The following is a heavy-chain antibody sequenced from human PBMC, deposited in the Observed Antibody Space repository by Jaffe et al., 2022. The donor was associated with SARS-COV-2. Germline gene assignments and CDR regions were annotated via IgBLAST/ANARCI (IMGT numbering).Heavy chain of an antibody. CDR2: TYYRSKWYN. CDR1: GDSVSSNSAA. V-gene: IGHV6-1*01. D-gene: IGHD3-3*01. Sequence: QVQLQQSGPGLVKPSQTLSLTCAISGDSVSSNSAAWNWIRQSPSRGLEWLGRTYYRSKWYNDYAVSVKSRITINPDTSKNQFSLQLNSVTPEDTAVYYCARDTLIGDFWEPLYYYGMDVWGQGTTVTVSS. J-gene: IGHJ6*02. CDR3: ARDTLIGDFWEPLYYYGMDV.